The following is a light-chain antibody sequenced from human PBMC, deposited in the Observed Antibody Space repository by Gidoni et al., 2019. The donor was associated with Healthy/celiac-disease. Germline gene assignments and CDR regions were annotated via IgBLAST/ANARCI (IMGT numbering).Light chain of an antibody. CDR2: GAS. CDR3: QRYGGSPWT. V-gene: IGKV3-20*01. CDR1: QSVSSSY. Sequence: EIVLTQSPGTLSLSPGERAPLSCRASQSVSSSYLAWSPQKPGQAPRLLIYGASSRATGIPDRFSGSGSGTDFTLTISRLEPEDFAVYYCQRYGGSPWTFGQWIKVEIK. J-gene: IGKJ1*01.